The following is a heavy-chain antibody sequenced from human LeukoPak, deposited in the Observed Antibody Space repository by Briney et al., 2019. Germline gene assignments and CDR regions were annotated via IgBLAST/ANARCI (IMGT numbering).Heavy chain of an antibody. CDR1: GGSISSSNW. D-gene: IGHD3-10*01. CDR2: IYHSGST. Sequence: SETLSLTCAVSGGSISSSNWWSWVRQPPGKGLEWIGEIYHSGSTNYNPSLKSRVTISVDKSKNQFSLKLSSVTAADTAVYYCARWFGEFIDWFDPWGQGTLVTVSS. J-gene: IGHJ5*02. V-gene: IGHV4-4*02. CDR3: ARWFGEFIDWFDP.